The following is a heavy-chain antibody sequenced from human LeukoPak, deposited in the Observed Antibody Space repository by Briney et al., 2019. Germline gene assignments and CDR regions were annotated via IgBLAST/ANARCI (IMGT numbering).Heavy chain of an antibody. J-gene: IGHJ4*02. CDR1: GFTFDDYA. D-gene: IGHD2-15*01. CDR2: ISWNSGSI. V-gene: IGHV3-9*01. Sequence: GGSLRLSCAASGFTFDDYAMHWVRQAPGKGLEWVSGISWNSGSIGYADSVKGRFTISRDNAKNSLYLQMNSLRAEDTALYYCARAYCSGGSCYFDYWGQGTLVTVSS. CDR3: ARAYCSGGSCYFDY.